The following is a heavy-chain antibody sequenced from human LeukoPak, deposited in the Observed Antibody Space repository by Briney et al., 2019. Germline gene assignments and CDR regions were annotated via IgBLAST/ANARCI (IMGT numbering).Heavy chain of an antibody. CDR1: GFTFSSYW. Sequence: GGSLRLSCAASGFTFSSYWMSSGRQALEAGLWRGANLKQDESGKYYVDSVKGRLTISRDNGKNSLYLQMNSLRAEDTAVYFCARDRSDGYNKNDFWGQGTIVT. CDR3: ARDRSDGYNKNDF. CDR2: LKQDESGK. V-gene: IGHV3-7*01. D-gene: IGHD5-24*01. J-gene: IGHJ4*02.